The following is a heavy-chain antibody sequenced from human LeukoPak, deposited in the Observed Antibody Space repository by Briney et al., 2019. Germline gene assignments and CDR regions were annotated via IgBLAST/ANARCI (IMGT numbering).Heavy chain of an antibody. CDR1: GYTLTELS. CDR3: ATGHYGSGSYANWFDP. J-gene: IGHJ5*02. CDR2: FDPEDGET. Sequence: ASVKVSCKVSGYTLTELSMHRVRQAPGKGLEWMGGFDPEDGETIYAQKFQGRVTMTEDTSTDTAYMELSSLRSEGTAVYYCATGHYGSGSYANWFDPWGQGTLVTVSS. V-gene: IGHV1-24*01. D-gene: IGHD3-10*01.